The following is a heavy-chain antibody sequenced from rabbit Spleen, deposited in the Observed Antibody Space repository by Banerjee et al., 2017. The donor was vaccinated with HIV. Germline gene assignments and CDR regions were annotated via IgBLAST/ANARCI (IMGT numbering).Heavy chain of an antibody. V-gene: IGHV1S40*01. CDR3: ARGSVGNTYYMYYFNL. CDR1: GFSFSSSDY. D-gene: IGHD8-1*01. Sequence: QSLEESGGDLVKPGASLTLTCTASGFSFSSSDYMCWVRQAPGKGLEWISCIAGSSSGFTYSATWAKGRFTCSKTSSTTVTLQMTSLTAADTATYFCARGSVGNTYYMYYFNLWGPGTLVTVS. CDR2: IAGSSSGFT. J-gene: IGHJ4*01.